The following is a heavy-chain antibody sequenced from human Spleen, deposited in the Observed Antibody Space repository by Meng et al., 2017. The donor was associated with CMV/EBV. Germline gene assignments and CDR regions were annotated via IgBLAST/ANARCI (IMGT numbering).Heavy chain of an antibody. J-gene: IGHJ3*02. CDR3: ASSAYGGKFTDAFDI. D-gene: IGHD4-23*01. Sequence: ESLKISCTVSGGSISSYYWTWIRQPPGKGLEWIGSIYDSGSTNYNPSLKSRVTMSVDTSKKQISLKLRFVLAADTAVYYCASSAYGGKFTDAFDIWGQGTMVTVSS. CDR1: GGSISSYY. CDR2: IYDSGST. V-gene: IGHV4-59*01.